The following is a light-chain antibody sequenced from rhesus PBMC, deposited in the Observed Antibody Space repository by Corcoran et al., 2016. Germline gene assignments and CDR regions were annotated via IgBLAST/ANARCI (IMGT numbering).Light chain of an antibody. J-gene: IGKJ1*01. CDR2: GAS. Sequence: EIVMTQSPATLSLSPGETATISCRTSQSVSSYLAWYHHKPGQAPRLLIYGASSRATGIPDRLRGSGSGTDFTLTISSLETEDFAVYYCQETSNLWTFGQGTKVEIK. CDR3: QETSNLWT. V-gene: IGKV3-31*02. CDR1: QSVSSY.